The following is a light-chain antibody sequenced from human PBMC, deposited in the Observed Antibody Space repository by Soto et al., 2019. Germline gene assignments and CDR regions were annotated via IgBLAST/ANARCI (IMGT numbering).Light chain of an antibody. CDR3: QQRTNWPPTHT. V-gene: IGKV3-11*01. J-gene: IGKJ2*01. CDR2: DAS. CDR1: QSIATF. Sequence: EIVLTQSPATLSLSPGERATLSCMASQSIATFLTWYQQKPGQPPRLLIYDASKRATGIPARFSGSGSGTDFSLTISSLEPDDFAIYYCQQRTNWPPTHTFGQGTKLEIK.